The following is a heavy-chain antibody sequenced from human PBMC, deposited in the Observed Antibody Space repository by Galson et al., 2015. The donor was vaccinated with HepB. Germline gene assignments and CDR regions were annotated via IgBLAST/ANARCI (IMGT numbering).Heavy chain of an antibody. J-gene: IGHJ4*02. CDR3: ARCMGATCWGMGD. V-gene: IGHV4-4*02. CDR1: GGSISSSNW. D-gene: IGHD1-26*01. Sequence: ETLSLTCAVSGGSISSSNWWSWVRQPPGKGLEWIGEIYHSGSTNYNPSLKSRVTISVDKSKNQFSLKLSSVTAADTAVYYCARCMGATCWGMGDWGQGTLVTVSS. CDR2: IYHSGST.